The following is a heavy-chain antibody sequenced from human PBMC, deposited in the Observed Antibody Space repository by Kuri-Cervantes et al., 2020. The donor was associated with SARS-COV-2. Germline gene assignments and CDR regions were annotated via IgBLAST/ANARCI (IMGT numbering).Heavy chain of an antibody. D-gene: IGHD3-10*01. V-gene: IGHV3-23*01. Sequence: GESLKISCAASGFSFSSYAMSWVRQAPGKGLEWVSVISGSGTGAYYADSVKGRFTISRDNSKNTLYLQMNSLRAEDTAVYYCARDLNGGSDYWGQGTLVTVSS. CDR1: GFSFSSYA. CDR2: ISGSGTGA. J-gene: IGHJ4*02. CDR3: ARDLNGGSDY.